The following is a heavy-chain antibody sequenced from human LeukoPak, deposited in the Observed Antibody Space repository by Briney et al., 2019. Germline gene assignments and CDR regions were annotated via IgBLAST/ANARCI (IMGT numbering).Heavy chain of an antibody. CDR3: ASVYDSDAFDI. CDR2: ISYSGST. J-gene: IGHJ3*02. CDR1: GGSITSYY. D-gene: IGHD5/OR15-5a*01. Sequence: SETLSLTCTASGGSITSYYWSWIRQPPGKGLEWVGYISYSGSTYYNPSLKSRVTVSVDTSKNQFSLKLSSVTAADTAVYYCASVYDSDAFDIWGQGTMVTVSS. V-gene: IGHV4-59*12.